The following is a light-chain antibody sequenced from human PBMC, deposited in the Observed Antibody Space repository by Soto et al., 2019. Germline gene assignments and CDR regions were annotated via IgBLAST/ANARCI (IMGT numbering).Light chain of an antibody. CDR2: DVT. Sequence: QSVLTQPASVSGSPGQSITISCTGTSSDVGGYNFVSWYQQHPDKAPKLMIYDVTNRPSGVSNRFSGSKSGNTASLTISGLQAEDEADYYCSSYNSISTYVFVTGTKVTVL. V-gene: IGLV2-14*01. CDR1: SSDVGGYNF. CDR3: SSYNSISTYV. J-gene: IGLJ1*01.